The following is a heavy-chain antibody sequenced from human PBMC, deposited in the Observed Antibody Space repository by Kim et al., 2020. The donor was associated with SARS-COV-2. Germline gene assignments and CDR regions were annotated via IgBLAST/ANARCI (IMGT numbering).Heavy chain of an antibody. J-gene: IGHJ4*02. V-gene: IGHV1-18*01. D-gene: IGHD3-16*01. Sequence: ASVKVSCKASGYTFTSYGISWVRQAPGQGLEWMGWISAYNGNTNYAQKLQGRVTMTTDTSTSTAYMELRSLRSDDTAVYYCARDSALWGLALQDYFDYWGQGTLVTVSS. CDR3: ARDSALWGLALQDYFDY. CDR2: ISAYNGNT. CDR1: GYTFTSYG.